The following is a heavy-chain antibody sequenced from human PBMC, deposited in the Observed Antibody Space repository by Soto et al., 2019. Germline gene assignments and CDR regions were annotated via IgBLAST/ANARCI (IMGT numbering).Heavy chain of an antibody. V-gene: IGHV1-3*01. J-gene: IGHJ6*02. CDR1: GYIFTDYA. CDR3: ARGAGYCGGDCWNDYYYAMDV. CDR2: NNVGNGNT. Sequence: QAQLVQSGAEVKEPGAPVKVSCKASGYIFTDYAMHWVRQAPGQRLEWMGWNNVGNGNTKYSQNFQARVTITRDTSASTAYMDLSSLRSEDTAVYYCARGAGYCGGDCWNDYYYAMDVWGQGTTVTVSS. D-gene: IGHD2-21*02.